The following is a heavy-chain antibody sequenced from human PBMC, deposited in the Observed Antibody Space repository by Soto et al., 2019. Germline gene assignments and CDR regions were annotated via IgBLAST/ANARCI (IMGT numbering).Heavy chain of an antibody. D-gene: IGHD2-15*01. CDR3: AKAVATTFGWFDP. CDR2: ISGSGGIP. J-gene: IGHJ5*02. Sequence: EVQLLESGGGLVQPGESLRLSCAASGITFSSDAMNWVLQAPGKGLEWVSSISGSGGIPHYADSVKGRFTSSRDNSKNTLYLQMNTLRAEDKAIYYCAKAVATTFGWFDPWGQGTLVTVSS. V-gene: IGHV3-23*01. CDR1: GITFSSDA.